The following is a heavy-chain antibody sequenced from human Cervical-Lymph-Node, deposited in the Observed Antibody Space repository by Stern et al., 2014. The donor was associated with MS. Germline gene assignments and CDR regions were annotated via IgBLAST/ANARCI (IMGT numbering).Heavy chain of an antibody. CDR2: ININTGNV. CDR1: GYKFGTST. J-gene: IGHJ6*02. CDR3: ARDYGMDV. Sequence: MQLVESGSELKKPGASVKVSCRASGYKFGTSTMNWVRQAPGQRLEWMGWININTGNVRYAQGFTGRFVFSLDTSVNTAYLQISSLRADDTAVYYCARDYGMDVWGQGTTVTVSS. V-gene: IGHV7-4-1*02.